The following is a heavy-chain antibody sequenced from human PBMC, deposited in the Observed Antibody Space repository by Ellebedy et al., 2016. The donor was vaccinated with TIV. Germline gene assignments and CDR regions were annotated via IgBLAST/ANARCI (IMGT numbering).Heavy chain of an antibody. CDR3: ARLSLGLGFDP. J-gene: IGHJ5*02. V-gene: IGHV4-61*02. D-gene: IGHD3-16*01. Sequence: SETLSLXXTASGVSISSTSYYWIWIRQPAGKGLVWIGRIFPGGSTNCNPSLKSRVTMSVDTSKNQFSLKLSSVTAADTAIYYCARLSLGLGFDPWGQGILVTVSS. CDR2: IFPGGST. CDR1: GVSISSTSYY.